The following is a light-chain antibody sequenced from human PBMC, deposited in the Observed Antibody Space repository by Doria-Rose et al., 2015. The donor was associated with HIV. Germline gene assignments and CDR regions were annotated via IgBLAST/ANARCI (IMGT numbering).Light chain of an antibody. Sequence: EIVMTQSPGTLSLSSGERATLSCRASQSFSSTYLAWYQQKPGQAPSLLIYDGSTRATGIPDRFSASGSGTDFTLTTNRLEPEDFALYYCHQYGTSWTFGQGTKVEI. CDR1: QSFSSTY. CDR2: DGS. V-gene: IGKV3-20*01. J-gene: IGKJ1*01. CDR3: HQYGTSWT.